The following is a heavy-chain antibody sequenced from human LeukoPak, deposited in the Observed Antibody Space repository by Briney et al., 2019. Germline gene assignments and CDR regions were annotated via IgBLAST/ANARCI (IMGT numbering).Heavy chain of an antibody. D-gene: IGHD2-15*01. CDR2: TYYRSKWYN. V-gene: IGHV6-1*01. Sequence: SQTLSLTCALSGDSVSSNGAAWNWIRQSPSRGLEWLGRTYYRSKWYNDYAVSVKSRITINPDTSKNQFSLHLNSVTPEDTAVYYCARGSGCSGGSCYGYYFDYWGQGTLVTVSS. J-gene: IGHJ4*02. CDR1: GDSVSSNGAA. CDR3: ARGSGCSGGSCYGYYFDY.